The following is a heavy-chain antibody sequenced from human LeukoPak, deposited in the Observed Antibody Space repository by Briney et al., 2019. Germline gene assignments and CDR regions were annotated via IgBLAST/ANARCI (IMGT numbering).Heavy chain of an antibody. J-gene: IGHJ4*02. CDR3: ARDDLMTTVTN. V-gene: IGHV4-39*07. Sequence: PSETLSLTCSVSGDSISSRSYYWGWIRQPPGKGLEWIGSMYDSENTYYNPSLKSRVIISVDTSKNQFSLKLNSVTAADTAVYYCARDDLMTTVTNWGQGTLVTVSS. CDR2: MYDSENT. D-gene: IGHD4-17*01. CDR1: GDSISSRSYY.